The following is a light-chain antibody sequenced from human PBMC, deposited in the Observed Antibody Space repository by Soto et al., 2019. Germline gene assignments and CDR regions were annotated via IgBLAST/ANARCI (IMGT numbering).Light chain of an antibody. Sequence: AIQLTQSPSSLSASVGDRVTITCRASQGISRALAWYQQKPGKSPNLLIYDASSLESGVPSRFSGSGSGTDFTLPISSLQPEDFATYYCQQFNNYPLTFGGGTKVEIK. CDR3: QQFNNYPLT. V-gene: IGKV1D-13*01. J-gene: IGKJ4*01. CDR2: DAS. CDR1: QGISRA.